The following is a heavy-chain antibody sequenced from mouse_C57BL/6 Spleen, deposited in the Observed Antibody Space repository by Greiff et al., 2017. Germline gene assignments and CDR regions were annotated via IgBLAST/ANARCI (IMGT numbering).Heavy chain of an antibody. CDR1: GYSFTGYY. J-gene: IGHJ2*01. V-gene: IGHV1-42*01. CDR2: INPSTGGT. Sequence: VQLKESGPELVKPGASVKISCKASGYSFTGYYMNWVKQSPEKSLEWIGEINPSTGGTTYNQKFKAKATLTVDKSSSTAYMQLKSLTSEDSAVYYCAREGAGNYFDYWGQGTTLTVSS. CDR3: AREGAGNYFDY.